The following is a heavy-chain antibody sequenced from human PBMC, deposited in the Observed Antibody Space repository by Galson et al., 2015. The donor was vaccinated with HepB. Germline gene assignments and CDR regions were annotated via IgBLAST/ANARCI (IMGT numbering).Heavy chain of an antibody. CDR3: AREVAGPGEYFDY. J-gene: IGHJ4*02. V-gene: IGHV1-69*04. Sequence: SVKVSCKASGDTFNNYGISWVRQAPGQGLEWMGRIIPIFEVANYAQKFQGTVTFTADKSTTTVYMALSSLRSEDTAVYYCAREVAGPGEYFDYWGQGALVIGSS. CDR2: IIPIFEVA. CDR1: GDTFNNYG. D-gene: IGHD6-19*01.